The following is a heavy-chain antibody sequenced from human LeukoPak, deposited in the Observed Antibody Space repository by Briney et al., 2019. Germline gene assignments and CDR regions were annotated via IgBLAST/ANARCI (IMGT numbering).Heavy chain of an antibody. CDR3: ASRLSGIAVAGSFDP. J-gene: IGHJ5*02. D-gene: IGHD6-19*01. V-gene: IGHV1-69*04. CDR1: GGTFSIYA. Sequence: SVTVSCKASGGTFSIYAISWVRQAPGQGLEWMGRIIPIPGIANYAQKFQGRVTITADKSTSTAYMELSSLRSEHTAVYYCASRLSGIAVAGSFDPWGQGTLVTVSS. CDR2: IIPIPGIA.